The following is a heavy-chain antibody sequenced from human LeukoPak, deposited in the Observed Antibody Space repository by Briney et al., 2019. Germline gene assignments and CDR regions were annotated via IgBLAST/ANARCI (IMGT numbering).Heavy chain of an antibody. CDR3: AREGALTVTKDAFDI. CDR1: GFTFSDYY. CDR2: ISSSGSTI. D-gene: IGHD4-17*01. J-gene: IGHJ3*02. Sequence: GGSLRLSCAASGFTFSDYYMSWIRQAPGKGLEWVSYISSSGSTIYYADYVKGRFTISRDNAKNSVYLQMNSLRAEDTAVYYCAREGALTVTKDAFDIWGQGTMVTVSS. V-gene: IGHV3-11*04.